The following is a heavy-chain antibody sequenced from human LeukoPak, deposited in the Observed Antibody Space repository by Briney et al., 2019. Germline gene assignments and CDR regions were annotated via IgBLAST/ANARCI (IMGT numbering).Heavy chain of an antibody. D-gene: IGHD3-22*01. CDR3: ARATYYYDSSGYYQVGNNWFDP. CDR1: GFTFSSYW. V-gene: IGHV3-74*01. CDR2: INSDGSST. J-gene: IGHJ5*02. Sequence: GGSLRLSCAASGFTFSSYWMHWVRQAPGKGLVWVSRINSDGSSTSYADSVKGRFTISRDNAKNTLYLQMNSLRAEDTAAYYCARATYYYDSSGYYQVGNNWFDPWGQGTLVTVSS.